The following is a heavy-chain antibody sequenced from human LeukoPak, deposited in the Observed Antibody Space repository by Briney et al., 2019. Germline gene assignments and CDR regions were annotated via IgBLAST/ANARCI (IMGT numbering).Heavy chain of an antibody. J-gene: IGHJ4*02. CDR2: IYYSGST. D-gene: IGHD5-24*01. Sequence: SETLSLTCTVSGGSISSGSYYWSWNRQPPGKGLEWIGYIYYSGSTNYNPSLKSRVTISVDTSKNQFSLKLSSVTAADTAVYYCARSNSDGYTIDGLDYWGQGTLVTVSS. CDR1: GGSISSGSYY. CDR3: ARSNSDGYTIDGLDY. V-gene: IGHV4-61*01.